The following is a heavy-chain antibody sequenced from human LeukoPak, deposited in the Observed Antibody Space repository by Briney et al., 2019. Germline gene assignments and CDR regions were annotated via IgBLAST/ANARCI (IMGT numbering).Heavy chain of an antibody. CDR3: ARLGPYSYGYGDDAFDI. CDR2: MNPNSGNT. D-gene: IGHD5-18*01. Sequence: ASVKVSCKASGYTFTSYDINWVRQATGQGLEWMGWMNPNSGNTGYAQKFQGRVTMTRNTSISTAYMELSSLRSEDTAVYYCARLGPYSYGYGDDAFDIWGQGTMVTVSS. J-gene: IGHJ3*02. V-gene: IGHV1-8*01. CDR1: GYTFTSYD.